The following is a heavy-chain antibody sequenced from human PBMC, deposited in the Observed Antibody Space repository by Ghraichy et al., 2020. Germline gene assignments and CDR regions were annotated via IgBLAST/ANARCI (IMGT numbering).Heavy chain of an antibody. V-gene: IGHV1-18*04. Sequence: ASVKVSCQASGYIFRNYDVSWVRQAPGQALEWVGWISAYNGNTNYAQDIQDRVSMATDTSTNTAYMELKSLTSADTAVYYCARDVPVTAARLFDYWGQGTLVTVSS. J-gene: IGHJ4*02. CDR1: GYIFRNYD. CDR2: ISAYNGNT. D-gene: IGHD6-13*01. CDR3: ARDVPVTAARLFDY.